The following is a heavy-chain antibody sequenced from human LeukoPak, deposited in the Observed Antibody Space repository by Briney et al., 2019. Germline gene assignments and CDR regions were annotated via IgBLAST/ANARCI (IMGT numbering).Heavy chain of an antibody. Sequence: PGGSLRLSCAASGFTFSSYEMNWVRQAPGKGLEWVSYISSSGSTIYYADSVKGRFTISRDNAKNSLYLQMNSLRAEDTAVYYCARDCAGSCYALVTDAFDIWGQGTMVTVSS. D-gene: IGHD2-2*01. CDR3: ARDCAGSCYALVTDAFDI. J-gene: IGHJ3*02. CDR2: ISSSGSTI. CDR1: GFTFSSYE. V-gene: IGHV3-48*03.